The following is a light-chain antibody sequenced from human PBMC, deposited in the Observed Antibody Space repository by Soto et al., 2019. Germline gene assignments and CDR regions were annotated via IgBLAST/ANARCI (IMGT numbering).Light chain of an antibody. CDR1: QSVSSD. CDR2: GAS. J-gene: IGKJ1*01. V-gene: IGKV3-15*01. CDR3: QQYNTWPRK. Sequence: EIVMTQSPATLSLSPVERATLSCMASQSVSSDLAWYQQKPGQAPRLLIFGASTRATSIPARFTGSRSGTEFTLTISSLQSEDFAVYYCQQYNTWPRKFGQGTKVDIK.